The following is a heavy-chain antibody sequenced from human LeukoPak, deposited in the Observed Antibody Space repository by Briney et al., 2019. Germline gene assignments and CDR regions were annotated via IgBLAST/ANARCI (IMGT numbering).Heavy chain of an antibody. J-gene: IGHJ4*02. V-gene: IGHV3-30*14. CDR2: ISYDGSIK. Sequence: TGGSLRLSCAASGFIFRNYAMHWVRQAPGKGLEWVAAISYDGSIKDYADSVKGRFTISRDTSKNTLYLQMNSLRAEDTAVYYCARGSGPIAVAGAFDYWGQGTLVTVSS. D-gene: IGHD6-19*01. CDR1: GFIFRNYA. CDR3: ARGSGPIAVAGAFDY.